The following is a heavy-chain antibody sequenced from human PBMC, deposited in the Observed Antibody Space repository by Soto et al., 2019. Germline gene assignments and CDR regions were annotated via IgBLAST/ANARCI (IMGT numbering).Heavy chain of an antibody. D-gene: IGHD1-7*01. J-gene: IGHJ4*02. CDR3: ARASTGTTLGYYFDY. CDR1: GFTFSSYW. V-gene: IGHV3-74*01. Sequence: EVQLVESGGSLVQPGGSLRLSCAASGFTFSSYWMHWVRKAPGKGLVWVSRIKSDGSSTNYADSVKGRFTISRDNAKNTLYLQMNSLRAEDTAVYYCARASTGTTLGYYFDYWGQGTLVTVSS. CDR2: IKSDGSST.